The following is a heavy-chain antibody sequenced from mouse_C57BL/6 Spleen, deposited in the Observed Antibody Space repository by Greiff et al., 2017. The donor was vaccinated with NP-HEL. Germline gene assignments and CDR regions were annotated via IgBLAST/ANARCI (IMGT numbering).Heavy chain of an antibody. Sequence: EVQLQESVAELVRPGASVKLSCTASGFNIKNTYMHWVKQRPEQGLEWIGRIDPANGNTKYAPKFQGKATITADTSSNTAYLQLSSLTSEDTAIYYCAYIYYDYDDGDYAMDYWGQGTSVTVSS. V-gene: IGHV14-3*01. D-gene: IGHD2-4*01. CDR1: GFNIKNTY. CDR3: AYIYYDYDDGDYAMDY. J-gene: IGHJ4*01. CDR2: IDPANGNT.